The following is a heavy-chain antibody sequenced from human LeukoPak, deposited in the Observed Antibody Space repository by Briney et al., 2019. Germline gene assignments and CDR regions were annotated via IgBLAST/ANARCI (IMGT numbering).Heavy chain of an antibody. Sequence: ASVKVSCKASGYTFTGYYIHWVRQAPGQGLEWMGWINPQSGSTNYAQKFQGRVTMTRDTSISTVDMELSRLRSDDTAVYYCARDGGYFDYWGRGTLVTVSS. V-gene: IGHV1-2*02. CDR3: ARDGGYFDY. CDR2: INPQSGST. CDR1: GYTFTGYY. J-gene: IGHJ4*02.